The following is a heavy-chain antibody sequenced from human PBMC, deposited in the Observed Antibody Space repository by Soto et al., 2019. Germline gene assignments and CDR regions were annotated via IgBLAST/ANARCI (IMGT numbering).Heavy chain of an antibody. J-gene: IGHJ5*02. D-gene: IGHD3-10*01. CDR3: ARGPRATMARGWFDP. CDR2: ISSSSSYI. CDR1: GFTFSSYN. V-gene: IGHV3-21*01. Sequence: EVQLVESGGGLVKPGESLRLSCAASGFTFSSYNINWVRQAPGKGLEWVSSISSSSSYIYYADSVKGRFTISRDNAKNSLYLQMNSLRAEDTAVYYCARGPRATMARGWFDPWGREPWSPSPQ.